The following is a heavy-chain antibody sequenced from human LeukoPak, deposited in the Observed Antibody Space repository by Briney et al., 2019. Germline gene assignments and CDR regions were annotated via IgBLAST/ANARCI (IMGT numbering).Heavy chain of an antibody. V-gene: IGHV4-31*03. Sequence: PSQTLSLTCTVSGVSISSGGYYWSWIRQHPGKGLEWIGYIYYSGSTYYNPSLKSRVTISVDTSKNQFSLKLSSVTAADTAVYYCARRTTQGDRLDYWGQGTLVTVSS. CDR3: ARRTTQGDRLDY. J-gene: IGHJ4*02. CDR1: GVSISSGGYY. D-gene: IGHD1-1*01. CDR2: IYYSGST.